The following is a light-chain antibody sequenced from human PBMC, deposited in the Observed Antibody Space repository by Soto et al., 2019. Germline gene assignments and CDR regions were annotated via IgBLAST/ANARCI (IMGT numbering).Light chain of an antibody. J-gene: IGKJ4*01. CDR1: QKISSY. CDR2: DAS. Sequence: EIVLAQSPGTLSLSPGERATLSCRASQKISSYLAWYQQKPGQAPRLLIYDASNRATGIPARFSGSGSGTDSTLTISSLEPEDFAVYYCQQRSNWPPLTFGGGTKVEIK. V-gene: IGKV3-11*01. CDR3: QQRSNWPPLT.